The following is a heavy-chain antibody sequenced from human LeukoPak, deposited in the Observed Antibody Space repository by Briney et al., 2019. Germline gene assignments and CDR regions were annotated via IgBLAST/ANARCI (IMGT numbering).Heavy chain of an antibody. CDR2: MVVGSGNT. V-gene: IGHV1-58*02. Sequence: GASGRVSCKAAGFTFTSSAMHWVRQSGGQRVGGRGCMVVGSGNTNYAQKFQERVTITRDMSTSTAYMELSSPRSEDTAGYYCAAAPDCSGGSCYGVYFDYWGQGTLVTVSS. D-gene: IGHD2-15*01. J-gene: IGHJ4*02. CDR3: AAAPDCSGGSCYGVYFDY. CDR1: GFTFTSSA.